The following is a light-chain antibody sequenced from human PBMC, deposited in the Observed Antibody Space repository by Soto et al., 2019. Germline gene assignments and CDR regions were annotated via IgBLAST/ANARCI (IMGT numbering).Light chain of an antibody. Sequence: EIVLTQSPGTLSLSPGERATLSCRASQSVSNNYLAWYQQKPGQAPRLLIYGASNRATGIPDRFSGSGSGTDFTLTISRLEPEDFAVYYCQQYGSSGTFGQVDQGGNQT. CDR2: GAS. CDR1: QSVSNNY. V-gene: IGKV3-20*01. J-gene: IGKJ1*01. CDR3: QQYGSSGT.